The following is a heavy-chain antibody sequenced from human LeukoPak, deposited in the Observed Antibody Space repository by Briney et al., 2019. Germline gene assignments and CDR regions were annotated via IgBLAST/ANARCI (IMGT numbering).Heavy chain of an antibody. CDR2: INHSGST. J-gene: IGHJ4*02. CDR1: GGSISSSSYY. V-gene: IGHV4-39*07. CDR3: GRVRGPGTIDY. Sequence: SETLSLTCTVSGGSISSSSYYWGWIRQPPGKGLEWIGEINHSGSTNYNPSLKSRVTISVDTSKNQFSLKLSSVTAADTAVYYCGRVRGPGTIDYWGQGTLVTVSS.